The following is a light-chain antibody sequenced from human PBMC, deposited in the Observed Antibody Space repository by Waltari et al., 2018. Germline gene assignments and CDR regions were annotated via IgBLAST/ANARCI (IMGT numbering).Light chain of an antibody. CDR1: QSVGSS. CDR2: NAS. Sequence: ETVLTQSPVTLSLSPGEGATLSCKASQSVGSSLAWYQQKPGQAPRLLIYNASNRAAGIPARFSGRGSGTDFTLTISSLEPEDFAVYYCQQRSNWNTFGQGTKLEIK. V-gene: IGKV3-11*01. J-gene: IGKJ2*01. CDR3: QQRSNWNT.